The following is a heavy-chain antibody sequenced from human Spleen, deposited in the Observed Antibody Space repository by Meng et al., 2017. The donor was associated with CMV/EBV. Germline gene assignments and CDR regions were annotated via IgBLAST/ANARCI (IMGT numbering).Heavy chain of an antibody. Sequence: GGSLRLSCAASGFTFGHYSMNWVRQSPGKGLEWVANIRQDGSEKYYVDSVKGRFTISRDNAKNTLYLQMKSLRAEDTALYYCVTYYADIVLGPFDIWGQGTVVTVSS. J-gene: IGHJ3*02. V-gene: IGHV3-7*01. CDR2: IRQDGSEK. CDR3: VTYYADIVLGPFDI. CDR1: GFTFGHYS. D-gene: IGHD2-8*02.